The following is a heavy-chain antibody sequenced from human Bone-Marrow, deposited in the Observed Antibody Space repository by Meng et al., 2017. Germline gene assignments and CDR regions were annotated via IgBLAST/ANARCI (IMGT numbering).Heavy chain of an antibody. Sequence: SVKVSCKARGGIFSNYVIGWVRQAPGQGLEWMGGINAVFGTTNYAQKFQGRVTITTDESTSTVYMELTRLTSEDTAVYFCARKAGNCISTTCYSLDYWGQGTLVTVSS. D-gene: IGHD2-2*01. V-gene: IGHV1-69*05. CDR2: INAVFGTT. J-gene: IGHJ4*02. CDR3: ARKAGNCISTTCYSLDY. CDR1: GGIFSNYV.